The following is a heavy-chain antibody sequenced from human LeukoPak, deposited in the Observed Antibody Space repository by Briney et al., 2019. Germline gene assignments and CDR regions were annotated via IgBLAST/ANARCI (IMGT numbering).Heavy chain of an antibody. J-gene: IGHJ6*03. V-gene: IGHV1-18*01. CDR1: GYTFTSYG. Sequence: ASVKVSCKASGYTFTSYGISRVRQAPGQGLEWMGWISAYNGNTNYAQKLQGRVTMTTDTSTSTAYMELRSLRSDDTAVYYCARLNYYDFWSGYPKHHMDVWGKGTTVTVSS. CDR3: ARLNYYDFWSGYPKHHMDV. CDR2: ISAYNGNT. D-gene: IGHD3-3*01.